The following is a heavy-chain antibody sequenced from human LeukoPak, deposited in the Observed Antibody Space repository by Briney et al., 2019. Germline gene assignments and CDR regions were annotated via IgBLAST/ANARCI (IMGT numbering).Heavy chain of an antibody. J-gene: IGHJ4*02. V-gene: IGHV3-74*03. CDR1: GFTFSSHW. Sequence: PGGSLRLSCAASGFTFSSHWMHWVRQAPGKGLVWVSRISPDGSTTKNADSVKGRFTISRGNSKNTLYLQMNSLRAEDTAVYYCARGVVRFLEWLLPNDYWGQGTLVTVSS. CDR2: ISPDGSTT. CDR3: ARGVVRFLEWLLPNDY. D-gene: IGHD3-3*01.